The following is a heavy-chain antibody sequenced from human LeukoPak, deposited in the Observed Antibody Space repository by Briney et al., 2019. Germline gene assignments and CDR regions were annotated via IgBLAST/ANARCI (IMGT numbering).Heavy chain of an antibody. Sequence: GGSLRLSCAASGFTFSSYWMHWVRQAPGKGLVWVSRINSGGSSTSYADSVKGRFTISRDNAKNTLYLQMNSLRAEDTAVYYCARLSPARYYGSGSYSGRTYYFDYWGQGTQVTVSS. V-gene: IGHV3-74*01. CDR1: GFTFSSYW. CDR3: ARLSPARYYGSGSYSGRTYYFDY. CDR2: INSGGSST. J-gene: IGHJ4*02. D-gene: IGHD3-10*01.